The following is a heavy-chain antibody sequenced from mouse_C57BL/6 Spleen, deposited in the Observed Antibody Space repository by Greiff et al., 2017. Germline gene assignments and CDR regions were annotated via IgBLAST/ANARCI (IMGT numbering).Heavy chain of an antibody. V-gene: IGHV1-52*01. CDR3: TRVDGRAKDY. J-gene: IGHJ4*01. CDR1: GYTFTSYW. CDR2: IDPSDSET. D-gene: IGHD3-1*01. Sequence: QVQLQQPGAELVRPGSSVKLSCKASGYTFTSYWMQWVKQRPIQGLEWIGNIDPSDSETHYNQKFKGKATLTVDTSSSTAYMQLSSLTSEDSAVYYCTRVDGRAKDYWGQGTPVTVSS.